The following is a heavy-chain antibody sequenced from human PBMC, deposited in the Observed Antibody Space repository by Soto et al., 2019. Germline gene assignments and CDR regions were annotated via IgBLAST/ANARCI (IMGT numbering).Heavy chain of an antibody. CDR1: GFTFSSSW. V-gene: IGHV3-74*01. J-gene: IGHJ4*02. CDR2: ISSDGRST. D-gene: IGHD1-26*01. Sequence: XESLRLSCAASGFTFSSSWMYWVRQGPGKGLVWVSRISSDGRSTSYADSVKGRFTISRDNAKKTLYLQMNSLRAEDTAVYYCISVGPSFDYWGQGTLVTVSS. CDR3: ISVGPSFDY.